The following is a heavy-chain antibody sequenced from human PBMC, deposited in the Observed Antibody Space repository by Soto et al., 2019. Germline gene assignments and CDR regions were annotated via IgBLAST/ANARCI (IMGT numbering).Heavy chain of an antibody. V-gene: IGHV4-59*01. J-gene: IGHJ3*02. Sequence: QVQLQESGPGLVKPSETLSLTCTVSGGSISSYYWSWIRQPPGKGLEWIGYIYYSGSTNYNPSPKSRVTISVDTSKNQFSLKLSSVTAADTAVYYCAREDSPGAFDIWGQGTMVTVSS. CDR2: IYYSGST. CDR1: GGSISSYY. CDR3: AREDSPGAFDI.